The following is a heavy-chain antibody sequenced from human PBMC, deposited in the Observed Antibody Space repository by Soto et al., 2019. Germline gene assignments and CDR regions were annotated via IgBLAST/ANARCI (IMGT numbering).Heavy chain of an antibody. J-gene: IGHJ6*02. D-gene: IGHD3-10*01. V-gene: IGHV5-10-1*01. CDR1: GYSFTSYW. Sequence: EVQLVQSGAEVKKPGESLRISCKGSGYSFTSYWISWVRQMPGKGLEWMGRIDPSDSYTNYSPSFQGHVTISADKSISXAXXQWSSLKASDTAMYYCARHYGSGGQESYYYYGMDVWGQGTTVTVSS. CDR3: ARHYGSGGQESYYYYGMDV. CDR2: IDPSDSYT.